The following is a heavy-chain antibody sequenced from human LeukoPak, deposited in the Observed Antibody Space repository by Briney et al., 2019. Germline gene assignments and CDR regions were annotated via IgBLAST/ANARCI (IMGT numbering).Heavy chain of an antibody. CDR3: AKDYYYYYYMGV. J-gene: IGHJ6*03. CDR1: GFTFGDYA. V-gene: IGHV3-23*01. Sequence: GRSLRLSCTASGFTFGDYAMSWVRQAPGKGLEWVSAISGSGGSTYYADSVKGRFTISRDNSKNTLYLQMNSLRAEDTAVYYCAKDYYYYYYMGVWGKGTTVTVSS. CDR2: ISGSGGST.